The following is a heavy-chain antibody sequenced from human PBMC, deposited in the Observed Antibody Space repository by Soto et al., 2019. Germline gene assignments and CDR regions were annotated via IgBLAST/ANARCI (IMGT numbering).Heavy chain of an antibody. CDR1: GYTFTSYG. V-gene: IGHV1-18*01. J-gene: IGHJ6*03. Sequence: ASVKVSCKASGYTFTSYGISWVRQAPGQGLEWMGWISAYNGNTNYAQKLQGRGTMTTDTSTSTAYMELRSLRSDDTAVYYCAIYHYDFWSGRRGYSYMDVWGKGTTVTVSS. CDR3: AIYHYDFWSGRRGYSYMDV. CDR2: ISAYNGNT. D-gene: IGHD3-3*01.